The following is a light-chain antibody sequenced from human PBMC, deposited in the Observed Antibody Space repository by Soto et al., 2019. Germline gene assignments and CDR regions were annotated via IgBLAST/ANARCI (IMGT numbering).Light chain of an antibody. J-gene: IGKJ1*01. Sequence: DIQMTQSPSTLSASVGDRVILTCRASQSVDSWLAWYQQKPGKAPKLLIYHSSTLESGVPSRFSGSGFRTEFTLTLSGLQPDDFATYYCQQYNDYPWTFGTGPRWISN. CDR3: QQYNDYPWT. V-gene: IGKV1-5*03. CDR2: HSS. CDR1: QSVDSW.